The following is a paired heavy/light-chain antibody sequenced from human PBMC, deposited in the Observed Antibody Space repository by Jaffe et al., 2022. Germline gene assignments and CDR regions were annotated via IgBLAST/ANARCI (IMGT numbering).Heavy chain of an antibody. CDR3: ASPSTKEVEGRETVRGYSFHN. Sequence: QVLLVQSGAEVKKPGSSVKLSCKASGGTFNNFALNWVRQAPGQGLEWVGRIIPLSGAATYAVKFQDRVTISSDEVTSTIHMELRSLTSNDTAVYFCASPSTKEVEGRETVRGYSFHNWGQGSLVTV. J-gene: IGHJ4*02. V-gene: IGHV1-69*01. D-gene: IGHD3-22*01. CDR1: GGTFNNFA. CDR2: IIPLSGAA.
Light chain of an antibody. CDR2: DDT. J-gene: IGLJ1*01. V-gene: IGLV3-21*02. CDR1: NVGRKS. Sequence: SIVLTQPPSVSVAPGQTARITCGGINVGRKSVHWYQQKPGQAPVLVVYDDTDRPSGIPERFSGSNSGNTATLTISRVEAGDEADFYCQVWDRTTNHYVFGPGTKVTVL. CDR3: QVWDRTTNHYV.